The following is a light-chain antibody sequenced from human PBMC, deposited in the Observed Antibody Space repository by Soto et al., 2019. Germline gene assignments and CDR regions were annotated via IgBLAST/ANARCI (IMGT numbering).Light chain of an antibody. V-gene: IGLV1-40*01. CDR3: SSYTGSSTLV. CDR2: ANN. Sequence: QSVLTQPPSVSGAPGQRVTISCTGSSSNIGAGYDVHWYQQFPGTAPKLLIYANNNRPSGVPDRFSGSKSGTSASLAITELQAEDEADYYCSSYTGSSTLVFGGGTKLTVL. CDR1: SSNIGAGYD. J-gene: IGLJ2*01.